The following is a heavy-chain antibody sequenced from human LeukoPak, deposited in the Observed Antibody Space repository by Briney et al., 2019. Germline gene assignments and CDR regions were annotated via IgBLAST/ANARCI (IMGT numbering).Heavy chain of an antibody. CDR1: GFTFSSYA. CDR3: AREDEAVAGPLGDYFDY. Sequence: PGGSLRLSCAASGFTFSSYAMHWVRQAPGKGLEWVAVISYDGSDKYYADSVKGRFTISRDNSKNTLYLQMNSLRAEDTAVYYCAREDEAVAGPLGDYFDYWGQETLVTVSS. D-gene: IGHD6-19*01. J-gene: IGHJ4*02. CDR2: ISYDGSDK. V-gene: IGHV3-30-3*01.